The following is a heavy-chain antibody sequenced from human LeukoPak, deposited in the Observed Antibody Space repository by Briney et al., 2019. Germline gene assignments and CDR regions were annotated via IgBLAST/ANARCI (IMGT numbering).Heavy chain of an antibody. D-gene: IGHD5-24*01. CDR2: ISYDGRNK. CDR1: GFTFSSYA. Sequence: GGSLRLSCAASGFTFSSYAMYWVRQAPGKWLEWVAVISYDGRNKNYADSVKGRFTLSRDNSKNTLYLQMNSLRAEDTAVYYCARGAWRWEMATTQFDYWGQGTLVTVSS. J-gene: IGHJ4*02. V-gene: IGHV3-30*04. CDR3: ARGAWRWEMATTQFDY.